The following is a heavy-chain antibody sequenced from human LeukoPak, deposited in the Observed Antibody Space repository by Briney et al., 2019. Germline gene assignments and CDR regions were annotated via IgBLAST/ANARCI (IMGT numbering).Heavy chain of an antibody. J-gene: IGHJ5*02. Sequence: ASVKVSCKASGYTFTSYDINRVRQATGQGLEWMGWMNPNSGNTGYAQKFQGRVTITRNTSISTAYMELSSLRSEDTAVYYCARGRGPAAKARFDPWGQGTLVTVSS. CDR3: ARGRGPAAKARFDP. D-gene: IGHD2-2*01. V-gene: IGHV1-8*03. CDR2: MNPNSGNT. CDR1: GYTFTSYD.